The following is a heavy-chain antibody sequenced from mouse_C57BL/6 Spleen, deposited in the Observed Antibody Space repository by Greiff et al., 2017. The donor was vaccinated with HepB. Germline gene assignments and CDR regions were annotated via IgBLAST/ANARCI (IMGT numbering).Heavy chain of an antibody. J-gene: IGHJ2*01. D-gene: IGHD1-1*01. Sequence: VQLQQSGAELARPGASVKMSCKASGYTFTSYTMHWVKQRPGQGLEWIGYIHPSSGYPKYNQKFKDKATLTADKSSSTAYMQLSSLTSYDSAVYYCARLASSYYWGQGTTLTVSS. V-gene: IGHV1-4*01. CDR1: GYTFTSYT. CDR3: ARLASSYY. CDR2: IHPSSGYP.